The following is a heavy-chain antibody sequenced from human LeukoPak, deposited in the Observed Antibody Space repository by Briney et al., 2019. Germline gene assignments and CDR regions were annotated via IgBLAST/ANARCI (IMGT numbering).Heavy chain of an antibody. CDR1: GGSFSGYY. Sequence: PSETLSLTCAVYGGSFSGYYWSWIRQPPGKGLEWIGYIHYSGSSNYNPSLKSRVTISVDTSKNQFSLKLSSVTAADTAVYYCARYDRSGYGFDCWGQGTLVTVSS. CDR3: ARYDRSGYGFDC. V-gene: IGHV4-59*01. D-gene: IGHD5-12*01. CDR2: IHYSGSS. J-gene: IGHJ4*02.